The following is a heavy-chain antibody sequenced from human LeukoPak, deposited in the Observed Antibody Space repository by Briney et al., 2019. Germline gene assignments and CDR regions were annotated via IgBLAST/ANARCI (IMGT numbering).Heavy chain of an antibody. D-gene: IGHD2-2*02. CDR1: GGSFSGYY. J-gene: IGHJ4*02. CDR3: ARGRVRGPDIVVVPAAIGPYYFDY. V-gene: IGHV4-34*01. Sequence: SETLSLTCAVYGGSFSGYYWSWIRQPPGKGLEWIGEINHSGSTNYNPSLKSRVTISVDTSKNQFSLKLSSVTAADTAVHYCARGRVRGPDIVVVPAAIGPYYFDYWGQGTLVTVSS. CDR2: INHSGST.